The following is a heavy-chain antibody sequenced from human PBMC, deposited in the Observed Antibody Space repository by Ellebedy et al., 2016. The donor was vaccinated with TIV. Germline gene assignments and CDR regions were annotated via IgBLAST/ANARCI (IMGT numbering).Heavy chain of an antibody. V-gene: IGHV4-59*01. CDR3: ARVSPRKKSDYGDYPNFFDY. J-gene: IGHJ4*02. Sequence: MPSETLSLTCTVSGGSISSYYWSWIRQPPGKGLEWIGYIYYSGSTNYNPSLKSRVTISVDTSKNQFSLKLSSVTAADTAVYYCARVSPRKKSDYGDYPNFFDYWGQGTLVTVSS. D-gene: IGHD4-17*01. CDR1: GGSISSYY. CDR2: IYYSGST.